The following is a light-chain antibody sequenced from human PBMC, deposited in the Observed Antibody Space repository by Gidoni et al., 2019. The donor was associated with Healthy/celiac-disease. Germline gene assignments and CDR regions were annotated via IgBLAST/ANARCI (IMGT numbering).Light chain of an antibody. V-gene: IGKV1-39*01. CDR2: AAS. Sequence: DIQMNQSPSSLSASVGDRVTITCRASQSISSYLNWYQQQPGKAPKLLIYAASSLQSGVPSRFSGGGSGTAFTLTISSLQPEDFATYYCQQSYSTPFTFGPGTKVDIK. J-gene: IGKJ3*01. CDR1: QSISSY. CDR3: QQSYSTPFT.